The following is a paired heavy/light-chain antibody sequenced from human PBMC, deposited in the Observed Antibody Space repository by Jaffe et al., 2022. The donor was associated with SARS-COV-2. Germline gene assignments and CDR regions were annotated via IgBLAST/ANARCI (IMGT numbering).Light chain of an antibody. Sequence: VIWMTQSPSLLSASTGDRVTISCRMSQGISSYLAWYQQKPGKAPELLIYAASTLQSGVPSRFSGSGSGTDFTLTISCLQSEDFATYYCQQYYSFPITFGQGTRLEIK. V-gene: IGKV1D-8*01. CDR2: AAS. CDR3: QQYYSFPIT. CDR1: QGISSY. J-gene: IGKJ5*01.
Heavy chain of an antibody. J-gene: IGHJ4*02. CDR1: GGSISSYY. CDR3: ARDRGFGELSFDY. CDR2: IYTSGST. V-gene: IGHV4-4*07. Sequence: QVQLQESGPGLVKPSETLSLTCTVSGGSISSYYWSWIRQPAGKGLEWIGRIYTSGSTNYNPSLKSRVTMSVDTSKNQFSLKLSSVTAADTAVYYCARDRGFGELSFDYWGQGTLVTVSS. D-gene: IGHD3-10*01.